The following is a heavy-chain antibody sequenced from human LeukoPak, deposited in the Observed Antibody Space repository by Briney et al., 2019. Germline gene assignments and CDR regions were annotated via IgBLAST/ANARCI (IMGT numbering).Heavy chain of an antibody. V-gene: IGHV1-46*01. J-gene: IGHJ3*02. Sequence: ASVKVSCKASGYTFTSYYMHWVRQAPGQGLEWMGIINPSGGSTSYAQKFQDRVTTTRDTSISTAYMELSRLRSDDTAVYYCARDLEWLYPGGAFDIWGQGTMVTVSS. CDR1: GYTFTSYY. CDR2: INPSGGST. CDR3: ARDLEWLYPGGAFDI. D-gene: IGHD3-3*01.